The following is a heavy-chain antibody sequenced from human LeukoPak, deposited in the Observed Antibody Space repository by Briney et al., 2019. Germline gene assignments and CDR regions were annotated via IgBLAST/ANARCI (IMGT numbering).Heavy chain of an antibody. Sequence: PGGSLRLSCAASGFNFSIYAMSWVRQAPGKGLEWVAFIRYDGSNKYYADSVKGRFTISRDNSKNTLYLQMNSLRAEDTAVYYCAKDRLGYKVVVVVAARGLDYWGQGTLVTVSS. D-gene: IGHD2-15*01. CDR1: GFNFSIYA. J-gene: IGHJ4*02. CDR3: AKDRLGYKVVVVVAARGLDY. CDR2: IRYDGSNK. V-gene: IGHV3-30*02.